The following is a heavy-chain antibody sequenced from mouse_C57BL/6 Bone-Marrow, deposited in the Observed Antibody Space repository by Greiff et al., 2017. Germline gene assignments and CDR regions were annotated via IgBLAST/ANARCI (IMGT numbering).Heavy chain of an antibody. CDR2: ISSGSSTI. Sequence: EVMLVESGGGLVKPGGSLKLSCAASGFTFSDYGMHWVRPAPEKGLEWVAYISSGSSTIYYADTVKGRFPISSDNAKNTLFLQMTSLRSEDTAMYYCARNGYYGSSYYAMDYWGQGTSVTVSS. CDR1: GFTFSDYG. D-gene: IGHD1-1*01. CDR3: ARNGYYGSSYYAMDY. V-gene: IGHV5-17*01. J-gene: IGHJ4*01.